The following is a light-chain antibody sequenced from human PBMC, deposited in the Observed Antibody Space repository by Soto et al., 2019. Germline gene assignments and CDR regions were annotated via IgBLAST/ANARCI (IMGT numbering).Light chain of an antibody. CDR1: QDIGRS. J-gene: IGKJ4*01. Sequence: EIQMTQSPSSLSASVGDRVTITCRASQDIGRSFAWFQQKPGQAPKSLVYDAFIFQSGVPSRFTVSGSGTDFTLTISGLQPEDFATYYCQQYDSYPYIFGGGTKVEIK. CDR2: DAF. CDR3: QQYDSYPYI. V-gene: IGKV1-16*01.